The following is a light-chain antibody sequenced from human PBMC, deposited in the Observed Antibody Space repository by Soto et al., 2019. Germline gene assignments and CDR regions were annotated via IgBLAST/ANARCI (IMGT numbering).Light chain of an antibody. CDR2: GAS. J-gene: IGKJ1*01. Sequence: EIVLTQSPGTLSLSPGERATLSCRASQSVSSYLAWYQQKPGQAPRLLIYGASSRATGIPDRFSGSGSGTDFTLTISSLQSEDFAIYFCQQYNNWPPDRTFGQGTKVEIK. CDR3: QQYNNWPPDRT. CDR1: QSVSSY. V-gene: IGKV3D-15*01.